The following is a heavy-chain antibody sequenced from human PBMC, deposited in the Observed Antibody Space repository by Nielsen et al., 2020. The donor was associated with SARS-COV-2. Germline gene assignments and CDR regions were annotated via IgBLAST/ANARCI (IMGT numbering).Heavy chain of an antibody. CDR3: ASSGWLDH. CDR1: GFTVSSNY. Sequence: GESLKISCAASGFTVSSNYMSWVRQAPGKGLEWVSVIYSCGSTYYADSVKGRFTISRDNAQSSLYLHMNSLRAEDTAVYYCASSGWLDHWGQGTLVTVSS. D-gene: IGHD6-19*01. J-gene: IGHJ4*02. V-gene: IGHV3-66*03. CDR2: IYSCGST.